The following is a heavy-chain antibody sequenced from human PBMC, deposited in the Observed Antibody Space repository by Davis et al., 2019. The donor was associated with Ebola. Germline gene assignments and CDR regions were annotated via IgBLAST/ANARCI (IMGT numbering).Heavy chain of an antibody. CDR1: GYSFTSYW. J-gene: IGHJ6*02. CDR2: IYPGDSDT. Sequence: GESLKISCKGFGYSFTSYWIGWVRQMPGKGLEWMGIIYPGDSDTRYSPSFQGQVTISVDKSISTAYLQWSSLKASDTAMYYCARYSRAVAGRMDVWGQGTTVTVSS. V-gene: IGHV5-51*01. CDR3: ARYSRAVAGRMDV. D-gene: IGHD6-19*01.